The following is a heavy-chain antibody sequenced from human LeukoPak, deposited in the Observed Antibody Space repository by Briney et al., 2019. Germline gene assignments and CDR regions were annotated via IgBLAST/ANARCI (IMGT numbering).Heavy chain of an antibody. CDR2: ISYDGSDK. J-gene: IGHJ4*02. Sequence: GGSLRLSCAASAFTFSNYGMHWVRQAPGKGLEWVAFISYDGSDKYYADSVKGRFTISRDNSKNTLYLQMNSLRAEDTAVYYCAQWAGIRGVITPFDYWGQGTLVTVSS. D-gene: IGHD3-10*01. CDR3: AQWAGIRGVITPFDY. CDR1: AFTFSNYG. V-gene: IGHV3-30*18.